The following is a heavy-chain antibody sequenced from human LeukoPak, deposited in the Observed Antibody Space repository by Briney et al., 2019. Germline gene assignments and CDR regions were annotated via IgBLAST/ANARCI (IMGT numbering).Heavy chain of an antibody. CDR3: ARGGDIVVVPALDY. D-gene: IGHD2-2*01. CDR2: ISYDGSNT. J-gene: IGHJ4*02. Sequence: GRSLRLSCAASGFTFNNYGMHWVRQAPGKGLEWVAIISYDGSNTYYADSVKGRFTISRDNSKNTLYLQMNSLRAEDTAVYYCARGGDIVVVPALDYWGQGTLVTVSS. V-gene: IGHV3-30*03. CDR1: GFTFNNYG.